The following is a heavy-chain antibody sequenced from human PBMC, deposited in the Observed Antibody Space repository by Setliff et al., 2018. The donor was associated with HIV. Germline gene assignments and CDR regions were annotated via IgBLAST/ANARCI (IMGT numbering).Heavy chain of an antibody. Sequence: SETLSLTCAVYGGSFSDHYWSWIRQPPGKGLEWIGEINHSGISNFNPSLKSRVSIPIDTPRSQFSLKLTSVTAADTAVYYCARDMMYHYDRSGSFGWFGPWGQGTLVTVSS. CDR3: ARDMMYHYDRSGSFGWFGP. CDR2: INHSGIS. J-gene: IGHJ5*02. CDR1: GGSFSDHY. D-gene: IGHD3-22*01. V-gene: IGHV4-34*01.